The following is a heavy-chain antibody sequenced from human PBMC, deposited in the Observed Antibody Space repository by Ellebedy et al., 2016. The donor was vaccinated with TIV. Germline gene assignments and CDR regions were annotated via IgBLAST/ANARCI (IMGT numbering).Heavy chain of an antibody. CDR1: GGSFSGYY. D-gene: IGHD3-10*01. CDR3: ARIPRHTMAPTGGLDY. Sequence: MPSETLSLTCAVYGGSFSGYYWSWIRQPPGKGLEWIGEINHRGSTKYNPSLKSRVTISVDTSKNQFSLKLSSVTAADTAVYYCARIPRHTMAPTGGLDYWGQGTLVTVSS. CDR2: INHRGST. J-gene: IGHJ4*02. V-gene: IGHV4-34*01.